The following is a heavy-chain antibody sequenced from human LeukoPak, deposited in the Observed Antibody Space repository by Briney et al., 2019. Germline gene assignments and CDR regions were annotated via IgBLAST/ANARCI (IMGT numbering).Heavy chain of an antibody. CDR2: IDPSDSYT. CDR3: ASQGGAGGPFDY. V-gene: IGHV5-10-1*01. D-gene: IGHD3-16*01. CDR1: GYSFTSYW. Sequence: GESLKISCKGSGYSFTSYWISWVRQMPGKGLEWMGRIDPSDSYTNYSPSFQGHVTISADKSIRTAYLQWSSLKASDTAMYYCASQGGAGGPFDYWGQGTLVTVSS. J-gene: IGHJ4*02.